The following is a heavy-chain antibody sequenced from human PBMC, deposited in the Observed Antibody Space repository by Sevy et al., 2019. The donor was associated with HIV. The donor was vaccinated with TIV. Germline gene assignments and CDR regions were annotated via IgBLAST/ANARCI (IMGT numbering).Heavy chain of an antibody. CDR3: ARAPPVRSGGDSVNWFDA. J-gene: IGHJ5*02. D-gene: IGHD6-19*01. CDR1: AGSISSYY. V-gene: IGHV4-59*01. Sequence: SESLSLTCTVSAGSISSYYWSWVRQPPGKGLEWVAYIHDSGNTNYNPSLKSRVTISIDTSKNQSSLKLSSVTAADTAVYYCARAPPVRSGGDSVNWFDAWGQGTLVTVSS. CDR2: IHDSGNT.